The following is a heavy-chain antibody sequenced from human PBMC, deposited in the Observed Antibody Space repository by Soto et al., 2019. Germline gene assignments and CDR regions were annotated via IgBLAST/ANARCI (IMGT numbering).Heavy chain of an antibody. Sequence: PSETLSLTCPVSGGTISSSSYYWGWIRQPPGKGLEWIGSIYYSGSTYYNPSLKSRVTISVDTSKNQFSLKLSSVTAADTAVYYCAGGYSYGYSGMDVWGQGTTVTVSS. CDR1: GGTISSSSYY. CDR2: IYYSGST. CDR3: AGGYSYGYSGMDV. J-gene: IGHJ6*02. D-gene: IGHD5-18*01. V-gene: IGHV4-39*01.